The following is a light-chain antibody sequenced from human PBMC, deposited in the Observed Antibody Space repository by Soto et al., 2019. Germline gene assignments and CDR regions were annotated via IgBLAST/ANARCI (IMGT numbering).Light chain of an antibody. CDR3: SSYAGSGTFYV. V-gene: IGLV2-23*02. Sequence: QSVLTQPVSVSGSPGQPITISCTGTSSDLGSYDLVSWYQQHPGKAPKLMVYEVTKRPSGVSNRFSGSKSGNTASLTISGLQAEDEADYSCSSYAGSGTFYVFGSGTKVTVL. J-gene: IGLJ1*01. CDR1: SSDLGSYDL. CDR2: EVT.